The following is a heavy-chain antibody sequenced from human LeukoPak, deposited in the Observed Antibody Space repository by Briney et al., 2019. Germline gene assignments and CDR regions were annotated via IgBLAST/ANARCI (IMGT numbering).Heavy chain of an antibody. CDR1: GYTFTSYG. V-gene: IGHV1-18*01. CDR3: ARDADNYYYDSSGYPYNWFDP. CDR2: ISAYNGNT. Sequence: GASVKVSCKASGYTFTSYGISWVRQAPGQGLERMGWISAYNGNTNYAQKLQGRVTMTTDTSTSTAYMELRSLRSDDTAVYYCARDADNYYYDSSGYPYNWFDPWGQGTLVTVSS. J-gene: IGHJ5*02. D-gene: IGHD3-22*01.